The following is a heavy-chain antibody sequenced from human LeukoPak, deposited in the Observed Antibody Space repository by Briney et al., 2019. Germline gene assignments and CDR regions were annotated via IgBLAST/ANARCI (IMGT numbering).Heavy chain of an antibody. V-gene: IGHV3-48*03. CDR2: ISSNGSTI. D-gene: IGHD3-22*01. CDR1: GFTFSSYE. J-gene: IGHJ4*02. CDR3: AGYDSSGYYRTFDY. Sequence: GGSLRLSCAASGFTFSSYEMNWVRQAPGKGLEWVSYISSNGSTISYADSVKGRFTISRDNAKNSLYLQMNSLRAEDTAVYYCAGYDSSGYYRTFDYWGQGTLVTVSS.